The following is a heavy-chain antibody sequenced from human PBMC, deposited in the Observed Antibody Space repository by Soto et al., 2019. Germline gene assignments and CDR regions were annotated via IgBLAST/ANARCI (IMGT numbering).Heavy chain of an antibody. V-gene: IGHV3-33*01. Sequence: PGGSLRLSCAASGFTFSSYGMHWVRQAPGEGLEWVAVIWYDGSNKYYADSVKGRFTISRDNSKNTLYLQMNSLRAEDTAVYYCARDYYDSSGYYDYYYGMDVWGQGTTVTVSS. CDR2: IWYDGSNK. CDR3: ARDYYDSSGYYDYYYGMDV. D-gene: IGHD3-22*01. CDR1: GFTFSSYG. J-gene: IGHJ6*02.